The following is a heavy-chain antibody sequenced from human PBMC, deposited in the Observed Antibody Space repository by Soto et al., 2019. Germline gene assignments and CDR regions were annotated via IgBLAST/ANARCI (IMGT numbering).Heavy chain of an antibody. CDR2: ISAYNGIT. V-gene: IGHV1-18*01. CDR3: ARSGGGYDF. CDR1: GYTFSNYA. Sequence: QVRLVQSGIEVKKPGASVKVSCKASGYTFSNYAISWVRQAPGQGIEWMGWISAYNGITVYAQIFQGRVTMTTATSTSTAYMELTSLSSDDTAVYYCARSGGGYDFWGQGTLVTVSS. D-gene: IGHD3-16*01. J-gene: IGHJ4*02.